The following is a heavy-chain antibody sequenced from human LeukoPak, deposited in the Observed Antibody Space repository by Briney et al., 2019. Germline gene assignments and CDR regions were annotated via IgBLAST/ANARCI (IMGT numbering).Heavy chain of an antibody. CDR2: INPSGGGT. V-gene: IGHV1-46*01. CDR1: GYTFTSYY. D-gene: IGHD6-13*01. Sequence: ASVKVSCKPSGYTFTSYYMHWVRQAPGQGLEWMGIINPSGGGTSYAQKFQGTVTVTRDTSTSTVYMELSSLRSEDTAVYYCARGPPAGTVWHFDYWGQGTLVTVSS. CDR3: ARGPPAGTVWHFDY. J-gene: IGHJ4*02.